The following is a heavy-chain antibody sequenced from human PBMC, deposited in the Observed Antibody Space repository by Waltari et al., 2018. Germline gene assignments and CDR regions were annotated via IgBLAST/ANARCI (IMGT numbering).Heavy chain of an antibody. D-gene: IGHD6-13*01. CDR3: ARATAAEYYFDY. CDR1: GFTFSSYS. V-gene: IGHV3-21*01. CDR2: ISSSSSYI. Sequence: EVQLVESGGGLVKPGGSLRLSCAASGFTFSSYSMNWVRQAPGKGLEWVSSISSSSSYIYYADSVKGRFTISRDNAKNSLYLQMNSLRAEDTAVYYCARATAAEYYFDYWGQGTLVTVSS. J-gene: IGHJ4*02.